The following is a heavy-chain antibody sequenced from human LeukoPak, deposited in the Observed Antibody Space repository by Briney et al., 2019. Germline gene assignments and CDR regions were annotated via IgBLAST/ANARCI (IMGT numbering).Heavy chain of an antibody. CDR2: INPNSGGT. Sequence: ASVKVSCKASGYTFTGYYMHWVRQAPGQGLEWMGWINPNSGGTNYAQKFQGWVTMTRDTSISTAYMELSRLRSDDTAVYYCARDHCSGGSCYSVDYWGQGTLVTVSS. D-gene: IGHD2-15*01. V-gene: IGHV1-2*04. CDR3: ARDHCSGGSCYSVDY. J-gene: IGHJ4*02. CDR1: GYTFTGYY.